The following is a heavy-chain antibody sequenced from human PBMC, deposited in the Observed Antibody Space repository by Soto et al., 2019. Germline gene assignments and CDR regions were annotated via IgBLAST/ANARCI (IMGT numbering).Heavy chain of an antibody. Sequence: SETLSLTCAVSGGSISSGGYSWSWIRQPPGKGLEWIGYIYHSGSTYYNPSLKSRVTISVDRSKNPFSLKLSSVTAADTAVYYCARRAVVAEPYYFDYWGQGTLVTVSS. J-gene: IGHJ4*02. V-gene: IGHV4-30-2*01. CDR3: ARRAVVAEPYYFDY. D-gene: IGHD2-15*01. CDR1: GGSISSGGYS. CDR2: IYHSGST.